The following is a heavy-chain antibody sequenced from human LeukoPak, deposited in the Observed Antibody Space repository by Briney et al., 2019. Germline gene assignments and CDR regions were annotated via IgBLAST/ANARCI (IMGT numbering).Heavy chain of an antibody. CDR3: ARRYCSSTSCYIPGGFDY. J-gene: IGHJ4*02. Sequence: GGSLRLSCAASGFTFSSDSMNWVRQAPGKGVEWGSGISSSSSSIYYADSVKGGFTISRDNAKNSLYLQMNSLRAEDTAVYYCARRYCSSTSCYIPGGFDYWGQGTLVTVSS. D-gene: IGHD2-2*02. CDR2: ISSSSSSI. CDR1: GFTFSSDS. V-gene: IGHV3-21*01.